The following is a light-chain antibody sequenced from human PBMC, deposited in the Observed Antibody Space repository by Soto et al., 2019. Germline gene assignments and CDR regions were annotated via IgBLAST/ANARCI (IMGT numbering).Light chain of an antibody. CDR2: NNN. CDR3: AAWDDSLNGVV. CDR1: SSNIGSNT. V-gene: IGLV1-44*01. J-gene: IGLJ2*01. Sequence: QYVLTQPPSASGTPGQRVAISCSGSSSNIGSNTVNWYQQLPGMAPKLLIYNNNQRPSGVPDRFSGSKSGTSASLAISGLQSEDEADYYCAAWDDSLNGVVFGGGTKLTVL.